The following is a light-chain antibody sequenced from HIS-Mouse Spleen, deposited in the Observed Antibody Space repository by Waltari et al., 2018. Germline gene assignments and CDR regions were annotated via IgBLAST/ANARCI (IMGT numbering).Light chain of an antibody. Sequence: QSALTQPASVSGSPGQSITISCTGTSSDVGGYNYVSWYQQHPGKAPKLMIYDVSNRPSGVSNRCAGSKSGNTASLTISGLQAEDEADYYCSSYTSSRVFGGGTKLTVL. CDR3: SSYTSSRV. V-gene: IGLV2-14*03. J-gene: IGLJ2*01. CDR2: DVS. CDR1: SSDVGGYNY.